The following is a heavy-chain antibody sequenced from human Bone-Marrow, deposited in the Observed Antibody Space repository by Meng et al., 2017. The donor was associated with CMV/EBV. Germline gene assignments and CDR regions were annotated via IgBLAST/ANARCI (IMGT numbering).Heavy chain of an antibody. V-gene: IGHV1-69*10. CDR3: ARRLVREYYFDY. CDR2: IIPILGIA. J-gene: IGHJ4*01. CDR1: GGTFSSCA. D-gene: IGHD6-19*01. Sequence: SVKVSCKASGGTFSSCAISWVRQAPGQGLEWMGGIIPILGIANYAQKFQGRVTITADKSTSTAYMELSSLRSEDTAVYYCARRLVREYYFDYWGHGTRVHGAS.